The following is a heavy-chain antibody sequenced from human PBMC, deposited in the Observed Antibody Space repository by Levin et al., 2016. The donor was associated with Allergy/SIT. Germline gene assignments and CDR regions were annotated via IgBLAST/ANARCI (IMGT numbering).Heavy chain of an antibody. CDR1: GDSVSSGSYF. V-gene: IGHV4-61*01. CDR3: ARAFRLSVRGGMDV. J-gene: IGHJ6*02. CDR2: AYYSGTT. Sequence: SETLSLTCTVFGDSVSSGSYFWGWIRQPPGKGLEWIGFAYYSGTTNYNPSLKSRVTISVDTSKNQFSLKLSSVTAADTAVYYCARAFRLSVRGGMDVWGQGTTVTVS. D-gene: IGHD4-23*01.